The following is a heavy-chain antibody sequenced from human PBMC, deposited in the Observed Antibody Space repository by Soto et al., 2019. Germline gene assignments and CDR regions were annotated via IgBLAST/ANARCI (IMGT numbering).Heavy chain of an antibody. V-gene: IGHV4-34*01. D-gene: IGHD3-10*02. CDR2: ITHSGST. CDR1: GGSFSGYY. J-gene: IGHJ4*02. CDR3: ARSSVRGWYY. Sequence: SEALSLTFAVYGGSFSGYYWTWIRQPPGKGLEWIGEITHSGSTNYNPSLKRRVTISVDTSKNQFSLNLNSVTAADTAVYYSARSSVRGWYYWGQGTLVTVSS.